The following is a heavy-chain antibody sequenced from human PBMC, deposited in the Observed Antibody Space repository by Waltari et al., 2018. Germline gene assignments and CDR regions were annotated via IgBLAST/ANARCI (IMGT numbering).Heavy chain of an antibody. CDR1: GYTFTGYY. CDR3: ARFDVGGEYGSGSLNDY. J-gene: IGHJ4*02. D-gene: IGHD3-10*01. Sequence: QVQLVQSGAEVKKPGASVKVSCKASGYTFTGYYMHWVRQAPGQGLEWMGRINPNSGGTNYAQKFQGRVTMTRDTSISTAYMELSRLRSDDTAVYYCARFDVGGEYGSGSLNDYWGQGTLVTVSS. V-gene: IGHV1-2*06. CDR2: INPNSGGT.